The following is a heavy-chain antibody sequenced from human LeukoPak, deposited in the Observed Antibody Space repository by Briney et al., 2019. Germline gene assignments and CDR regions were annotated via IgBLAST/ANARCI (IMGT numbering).Heavy chain of an antibody. J-gene: IGHJ6*03. CDR3: ARVREGYYYYMDV. V-gene: IGHV4-59*01. CDR2: IYYSGST. D-gene: IGHD1-26*01. Sequence: SETLSLTCTVSGGSISSYYWSWIRQPPGKGLEWIGYIYYSGSTNYNPSLKSRVTISVDTSKNQFSLKLSSVTAADTAVYYCARVREGYYYYMDVWGKGTTVTVSS. CDR1: GGSISSYY.